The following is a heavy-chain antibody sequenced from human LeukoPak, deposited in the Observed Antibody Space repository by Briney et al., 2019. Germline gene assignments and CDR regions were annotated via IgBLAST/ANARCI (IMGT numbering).Heavy chain of an antibody. CDR3: ARWPSAYYYMDV. J-gene: IGHJ6*03. Sequence: GGSLRLSCAASGFTFSSYWMHWVRQAPGKGLVWVSRINNDGSSTIYADCVKGRFTISRDNAKNTLCLQMNSLRAEDTAVYYCARWPSAYYYMDVWGKGTTVTVSS. CDR2: INNDGSST. D-gene: IGHD3-10*01. CDR1: GFTFSSYW. V-gene: IGHV3-74*01.